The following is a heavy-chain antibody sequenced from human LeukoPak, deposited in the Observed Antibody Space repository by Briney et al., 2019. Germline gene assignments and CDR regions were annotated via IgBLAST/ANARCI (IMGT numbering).Heavy chain of an antibody. CDR3: ARMGPNKIAAAGTFSY. V-gene: IGHV5-51*01. J-gene: IGHJ4*02. CDR2: IYPGDSDT. Sequence: GESLKISCEGSGYSFTSYWIGWVRQMPGKGLEWMGIIYPGDSDTRYSPSFQGQVTISADKSISTAYLQWSSLKASDTAMYYCARMGPNKIAAAGTFSYWGQGTLVTVSS. CDR1: GYSFTSYW. D-gene: IGHD6-13*01.